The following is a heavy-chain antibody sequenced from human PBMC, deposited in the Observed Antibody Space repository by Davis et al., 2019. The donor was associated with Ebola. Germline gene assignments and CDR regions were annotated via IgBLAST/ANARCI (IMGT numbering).Heavy chain of an antibody. V-gene: IGHV5-10-1*01. Sequence: GESLKISCAGSGYSFPSYWISWVRQMPGKGLEWVGRIDPSDSYTDYSPSFQGHVTISTDKSINTAYLQWNSLKASDTAMYFCTRHFVGKLFGMDVWGQGTMVIVSS. CDR1: GYSFPSYW. J-gene: IGHJ6*02. CDR3: TRHFVGKLFGMDV. CDR2: IDPSDSYT. D-gene: IGHD2/OR15-2a*01.